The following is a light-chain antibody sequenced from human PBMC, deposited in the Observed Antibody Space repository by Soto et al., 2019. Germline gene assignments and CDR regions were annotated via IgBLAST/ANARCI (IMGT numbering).Light chain of an antibody. CDR1: QSVCSS. Sequence: IVVSRSPATVSVYKGESATLSVLACQSVCSSSALLLQQPAQAPRLIIYGGSTRATGIPARSSGRGSGIGFCVTIDRLGSEDLSVYYSELYLILPWAFSEGTKVDIK. CDR2: GGS. J-gene: IGKJ1*01. CDR3: ELYLILPWA. V-gene: IGKV3-15*01.